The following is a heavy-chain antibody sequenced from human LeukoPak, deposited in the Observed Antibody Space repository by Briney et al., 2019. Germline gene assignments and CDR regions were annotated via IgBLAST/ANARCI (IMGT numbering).Heavy chain of an antibody. CDR3: ARGPPGDSSSWYYSDY. CDR2: MNPNSGST. D-gene: IGHD6-13*01. J-gene: IGHJ4*02. CDR1: GYTFTSYD. Sequence: ASVKVSCKASGYTFTSYDINWVRQATGQGLEWMGWMNPNSGSTGYAQKFQGRVTMTRNTSISTAYMELSSLRSEDTAVYYCARGPPGDSSSWYYSDYWGQGTLVTVSS. V-gene: IGHV1-8*01.